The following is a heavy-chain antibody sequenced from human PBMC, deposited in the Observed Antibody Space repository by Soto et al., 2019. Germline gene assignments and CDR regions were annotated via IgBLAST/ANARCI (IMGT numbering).Heavy chain of an antibody. V-gene: IGHV3-23*01. J-gene: IGHJ4*02. CDR1: GVTFSSYA. CDR3: AKDEYGDYFHDY. CDR2: ISGSGGST. D-gene: IGHD4-17*01. Sequence: PGGSLRLSCAASGVTFSSYAMSWVRQAPGKGLEWVSAISGSGGSTYYADSVKGRFTISRDNSKNTLYLQMNSLRAEDTAVYYCAKDEYGDYFHDYWGQGTLVTVSS.